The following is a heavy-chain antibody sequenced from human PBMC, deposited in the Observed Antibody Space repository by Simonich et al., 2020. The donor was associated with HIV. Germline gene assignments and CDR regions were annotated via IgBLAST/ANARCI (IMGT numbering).Heavy chain of an antibody. Sequence: QVQLQQWGAGLLKPSETLSLTCAVYGGSFSGYYWSWIRQPPGKGLEWIGEINHSGSIHYNPSLKSRVTISVDSSKNQFSLKLSSVTAADTAVYYCARQPRIAAAGGGWFDPWGQGTLVTVSS. J-gene: IGHJ5*02. CDR2: INHSGSI. V-gene: IGHV4-34*01. CDR3: ARQPRIAAAGGGWFDP. D-gene: IGHD6-13*01. CDR1: GGSFSGYY.